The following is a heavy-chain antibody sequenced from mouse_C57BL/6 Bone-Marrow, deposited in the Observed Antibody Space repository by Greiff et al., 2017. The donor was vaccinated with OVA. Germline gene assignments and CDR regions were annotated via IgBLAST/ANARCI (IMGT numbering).Heavy chain of an antibody. V-gene: IGHV1-81*01. J-gene: IGHJ3*01. CDR3: ARRSSGYGFAY. Sequence: QVQLQQSGAELARPGASVKLSCKASGYTFTSYGISWVKQRTGQGLGWIGEIYPRSGNTYYNEKFKGKATLTADKSSSTAYMELRSLTSEDSAVYFCARRSSGYGFAYWGQGTLVTVSA. CDR2: IYPRSGNT. D-gene: IGHD3-2*02. CDR1: GYTFTSYG.